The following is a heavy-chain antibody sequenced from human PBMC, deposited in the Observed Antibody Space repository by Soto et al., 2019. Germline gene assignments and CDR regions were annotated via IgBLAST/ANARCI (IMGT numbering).Heavy chain of an antibody. CDR2: IYHGGST. J-gene: IGHJ4*01. V-gene: IGHV4-4*02. CDR1: GGSISSSNW. CDR3: ARARIAVADTDDFDC. Sequence: SETLSLTCAVSGGSISSSNWWSWVRQPPGKGLEWIGEIYHGGSTEYNPSLKSRVTISVDKSKNQFSLKLTSVTAADTAMYFCARARIAVADTDDFDCCRHGTLVTVS. D-gene: IGHD6-19*01.